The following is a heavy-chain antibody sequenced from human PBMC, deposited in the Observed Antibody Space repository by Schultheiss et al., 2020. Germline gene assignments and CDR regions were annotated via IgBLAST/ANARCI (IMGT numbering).Heavy chain of an antibody. Sequence: GGSLRLSCAASGFTFDDYTMHWVRQAPGKGLEWVSYISSSGSTIYYADSVKGRFTISRDNAKNSLYLQMNSLRAEDTALYYCAKAAAGSGWDYFDYWGQGTLVTVSS. CDR2: ISSSGSTI. J-gene: IGHJ4*02. CDR3: AKAAAGSGWDYFDY. D-gene: IGHD6-19*01. CDR1: GFTFDDYT. V-gene: IGHV3-43*01.